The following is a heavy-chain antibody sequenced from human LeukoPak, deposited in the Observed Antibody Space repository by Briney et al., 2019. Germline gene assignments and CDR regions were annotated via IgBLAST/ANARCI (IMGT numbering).Heavy chain of an antibody. V-gene: IGHV3-43*01. Sequence: GGSLRLSCAASGFTFDSYTMHWVRQGPGKGLEWVSLVNWDGGSTFYADSVKGRFTISRDNTKNPLYLQMNSLRTEDTALYYCARDVGCSSTTCHFDYWGQGTLVTVSS. CDR2: VNWDGGST. CDR1: GFTFDSYT. J-gene: IGHJ4*02. D-gene: IGHD2-2*01. CDR3: ARDVGCSSTTCHFDY.